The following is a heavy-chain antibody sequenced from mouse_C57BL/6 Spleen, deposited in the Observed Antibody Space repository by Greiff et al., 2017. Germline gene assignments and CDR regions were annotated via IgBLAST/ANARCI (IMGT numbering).Heavy chain of an antibody. J-gene: IGHJ2*01. CDR1: GFTFSSYA. CDR2: ISDGGSYT. Sequence: EVQGVESGGGLVKPGGSLKLSCAASGFTFSSYAMSWVRQTPEKRLEWVATISDGGSYTYYPDNVKGRFTISRDNAKNNLYLQMSHLKSEDTAMYYCARDIRYSNFDYWGQGTTLTVSS. D-gene: IGHD2-5*01. V-gene: IGHV5-4*01. CDR3: ARDIRYSNFDY.